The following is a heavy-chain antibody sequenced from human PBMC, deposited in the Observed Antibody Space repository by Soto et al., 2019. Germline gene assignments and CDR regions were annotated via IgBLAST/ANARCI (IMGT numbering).Heavy chain of an antibody. Sequence: GGSLRLSCEASGFSFSSFAMNWVRQAPGRGLEWVSYISDDGASIYYADSLKGRFTISRDNAKNSLSLQMNNLRAEDTAVYYRARENSVQAWLHHFDHWGLGTLVTVSS. J-gene: IGHJ4*02. CDR2: ISDDGASI. CDR3: ARENSVQAWLHHFDH. D-gene: IGHD5-18*01. V-gene: IGHV3-48*03. CDR1: GFSFSSFA.